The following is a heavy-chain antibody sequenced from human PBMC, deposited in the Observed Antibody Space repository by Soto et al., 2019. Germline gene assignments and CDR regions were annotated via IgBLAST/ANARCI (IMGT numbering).Heavy chain of an antibody. J-gene: IGHJ4*02. CDR1: GFTFSSYW. Sequence: GSLRLSCAASGFTFSSYWMSWVRQAPGKGLEWVANIKQDGSEKYYVDSVKGRFTISRDNAKNSLYLQMNSLRAEDAAVYYCAKPAGSNAYYPNDYWGQGTLVTVSS. CDR3: AKPAGSNAYYPNDY. D-gene: IGHD3-16*01. V-gene: IGHV3-7*03. CDR2: IKQDGSEK.